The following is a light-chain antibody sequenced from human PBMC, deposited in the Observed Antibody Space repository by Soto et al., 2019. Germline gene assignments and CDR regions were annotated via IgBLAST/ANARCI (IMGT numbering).Light chain of an antibody. Sequence: DIQMTQSPSTLSASVGDRVTITCRASQSISSSLAWYQQKPGKAPKLLLYKASSLESGVPSRFSGSGTGTEFTLTISSVQADDFATYYCQQYNSYWTFGQGTKVEIK. CDR2: KAS. CDR1: QSISSS. V-gene: IGKV1-5*03. CDR3: QQYNSYWT. J-gene: IGKJ1*01.